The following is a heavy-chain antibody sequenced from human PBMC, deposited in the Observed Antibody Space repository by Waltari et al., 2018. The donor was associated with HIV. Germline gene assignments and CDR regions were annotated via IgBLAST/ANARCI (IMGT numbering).Heavy chain of an antibody. CDR2: IWYDGSNK. V-gene: IGHV3-33*01. CDR3: AREKVDTTMAVGYYFDY. J-gene: IGHJ4*02. CDR1: GFTFSSYG. D-gene: IGHD5-18*01. Sequence: QVQLVESGGGVVQPGRSLRLSCAASGFTFSSYGMARVRQAPGKGLEWVAVIWYDGSNKYYADSVKGRFTISRDNSKNTLYVQMNSLRAEDTAVYYCAREKVDTTMAVGYYFDYWGQGTLVTVSS.